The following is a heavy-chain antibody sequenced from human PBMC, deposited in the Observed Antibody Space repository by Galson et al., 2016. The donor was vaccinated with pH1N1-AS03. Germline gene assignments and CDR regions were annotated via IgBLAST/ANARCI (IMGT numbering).Heavy chain of an antibody. Sequence: SLRLSCAASGFTFSDYGMHWVRQAPGKGLEWVAIIWHDGSNKFYADSVKGRFTISRDNSKNTLYLEMKSLRVEDTAVYYCVWTIAAANLPQSYGVDVWGQGTTVTVSS. J-gene: IGHJ3*01. D-gene: IGHD6-13*01. CDR2: IWHDGSNK. CDR3: VWTIAAANLPQSYGVDV. CDR1: GFTFSDYG. V-gene: IGHV3-33*08.